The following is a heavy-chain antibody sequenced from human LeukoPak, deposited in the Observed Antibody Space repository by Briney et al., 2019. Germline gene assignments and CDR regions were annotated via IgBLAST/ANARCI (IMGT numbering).Heavy chain of an antibody. J-gene: IGHJ4*02. V-gene: IGHV1-18*01. CDR3: ARDAYYDSSGYRGPTFDY. CDR2: ISAYNGNT. D-gene: IGHD3-22*01. CDR1: GYTFTSYG. Sequence: ASVKVSCKASGYTFTSYGISWVRQAPGQGLEWMGWISAYNGNTNYAQKLQGRVTMTTDTSTSTAYMELRSLRSDDTAVYYCARDAYYDSSGYRGPTFDYWGQGTLVTVSS.